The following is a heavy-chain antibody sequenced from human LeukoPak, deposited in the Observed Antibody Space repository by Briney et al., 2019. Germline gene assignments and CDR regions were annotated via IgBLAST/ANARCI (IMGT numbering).Heavy chain of an antibody. V-gene: IGHV1-69*06. CDR2: IILIFGTA. D-gene: IGHD1-1*01. J-gene: IGHJ4*02. CDR1: GGTFSSYA. CDR3: ARVGTEVDYFDY. Sequence: VASVKVSCKASGGTFSSYAISWVRQAPGQGLEWMGGIILIFGTANYAQKFQGRVTITADKSTSTAYMELSSLRSEDTAVYYCARVGTEVDYFDYWGQGTLVTVSS.